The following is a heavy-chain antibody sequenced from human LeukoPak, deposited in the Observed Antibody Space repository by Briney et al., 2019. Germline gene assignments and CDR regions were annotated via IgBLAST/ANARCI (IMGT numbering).Heavy chain of an antibody. CDR3: ARALFYDYVWGSPLDY. D-gene: IGHD3-16*01. J-gene: IGHJ4*02. CDR2: ISYDGSNK. CDR1: GFTFSSYA. V-gene: IGHV3-30-3*01. Sequence: GRSLRLSCAASGFTFSSYAMHWVRQAPGKGLEWVAVISYDGSNKYYADSVKGRFTISRDNSKNTLYLQMNSLRAEDTAVYYCARALFYDYVWGSPLDYWGQGTLVTVSS.